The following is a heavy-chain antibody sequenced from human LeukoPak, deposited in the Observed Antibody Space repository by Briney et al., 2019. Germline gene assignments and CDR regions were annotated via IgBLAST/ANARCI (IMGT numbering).Heavy chain of an antibody. CDR3: AGTTFGVVIFDY. D-gene: IGHD3-3*01. CDR2: IIPIFGTA. CDR1: GGTFSSYA. V-gene: IGHV1-69*05. J-gene: IGHJ4*02. Sequence: ASVKVSCKASGGTFSSYAISWVRQAPGQGLEWMGGIIPIFGTANYAQKFQGRVTITTDESTSTAYMELSSLRSEDTAVYYCAGTTFGVVIFDYWGQGTLVTISS.